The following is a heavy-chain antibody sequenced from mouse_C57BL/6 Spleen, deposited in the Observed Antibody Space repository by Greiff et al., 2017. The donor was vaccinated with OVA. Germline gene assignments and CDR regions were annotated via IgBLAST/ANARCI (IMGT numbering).Heavy chain of an antibody. CDR1: GFNIKNTY. Sequence: EVQVVESVAELVRPGASVKLSCTASGFNIKNTYMHWVKQRPEQGLEWIGRIDPANGNTKYAPKFQGKPTITADTSSNTAYLQLSSLTSEDTAIYYCARSHSYYDYDWYFDVWGTGTTVTVSS. D-gene: IGHD2-4*01. CDR2: IDPANGNT. V-gene: IGHV14-3*01. CDR3: ARSHSYYDYDWYFDV. J-gene: IGHJ1*03.